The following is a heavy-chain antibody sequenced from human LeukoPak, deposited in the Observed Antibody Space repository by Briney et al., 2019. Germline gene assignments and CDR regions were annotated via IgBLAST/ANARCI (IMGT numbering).Heavy chain of an antibody. D-gene: IGHD3-10*01. V-gene: IGHV3-48*01. CDR2: ISSSSSTI. Sequence: PGGSLRLSCAASGFTFSSYSMNWVRQAPGKGLEWVSYISSSSSTIYYADSVEGRFTISRDNAKNSLYLQMNSLRAEDTAVYYCARDAYGSGSSWFGYWGQGTLVTVSS. J-gene: IGHJ4*02. CDR1: GFTFSSYS. CDR3: ARDAYGSGSSWFGY.